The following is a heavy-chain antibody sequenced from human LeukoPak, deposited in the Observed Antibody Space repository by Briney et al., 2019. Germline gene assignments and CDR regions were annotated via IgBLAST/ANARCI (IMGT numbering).Heavy chain of an antibody. J-gene: IGHJ4*02. Sequence: GGSLRLSCAASGFTFSNYDMHWVRQAPGKGREWVANIKQDGSEKDYVDSVKGRFTISRDNAKNTVYLQMNSLRAEDTAVYYCATFGFNWNLGYWGQGTLVTVSS. V-gene: IGHV3-7*01. CDR3: ATFGFNWNLGY. CDR1: GFTFSNYD. CDR2: IKQDGSEK. D-gene: IGHD1-20*01.